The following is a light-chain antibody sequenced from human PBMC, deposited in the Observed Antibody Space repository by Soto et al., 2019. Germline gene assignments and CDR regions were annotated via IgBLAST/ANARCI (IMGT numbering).Light chain of an antibody. Sequence: QAVLTQPASVSGSPGPSITISCTGTDSDIGVYNYVSWYQQYPGKAPKLMIYDVTNRPSGVSNRFSGSKSGNMASLTISGLQAEDEADYYCSSYANYNVVFGGGTKLTVL. CDR2: DVT. J-gene: IGLJ2*01. V-gene: IGLV2-14*03. CDR3: SSYANYNVV. CDR1: DSDIGVYNY.